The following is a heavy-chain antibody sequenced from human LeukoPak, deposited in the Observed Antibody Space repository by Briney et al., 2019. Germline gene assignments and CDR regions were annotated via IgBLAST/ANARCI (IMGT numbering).Heavy chain of an antibody. V-gene: IGHV3-15*01. Sequence: GGSLRLSCAASGFTFSNAWMTWFRQAPGKGLEWVGRIKSKVNSGTSDYSADVKDRVNISRDDSKNTLYLQMNSLKIEDTSIYYCSTALNFYDSTIGYWGQGTQVTVSS. CDR3: STALNFYDSTIGY. J-gene: IGHJ4*02. CDR2: IKSKVNSGTS. CDR1: GFTFSNAW. D-gene: IGHD3-22*01.